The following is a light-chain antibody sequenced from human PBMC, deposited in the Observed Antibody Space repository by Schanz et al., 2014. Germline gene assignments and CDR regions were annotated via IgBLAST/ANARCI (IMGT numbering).Light chain of an antibody. CDR1: QSINSW. CDR3: QQYNSYSPYT. CDR2: KAS. Sequence: DIQMTQSPSTLSASVGGRVTITCRASQSINSWLAWYQQKPGKAPKLLIYKASSLESGVPSRFSGSGSGTEFTLTISSLQPDDFATYYCQQYNSYSPYTFGQGTKLEIK. V-gene: IGKV1-5*03. J-gene: IGKJ2*01.